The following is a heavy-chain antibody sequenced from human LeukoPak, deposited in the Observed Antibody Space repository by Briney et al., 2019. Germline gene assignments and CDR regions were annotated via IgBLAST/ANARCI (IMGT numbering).Heavy chain of an antibody. Sequence: PGRSLRLSCAASGFTFSSYGMHWVRQAPGKGLEWVAVIWYDGSNKYYADSVKGRFTMSRDNSKNTLYLQINSLRAEDTAVYYCARGFLGGNPWDYGMDVWGQGTRVTVSS. CDR1: GFTFSSYG. V-gene: IGHV3-33*01. D-gene: IGHD4-23*01. CDR3: ARGFLGGNPWDYGMDV. CDR2: IWYDGSNK. J-gene: IGHJ6*02.